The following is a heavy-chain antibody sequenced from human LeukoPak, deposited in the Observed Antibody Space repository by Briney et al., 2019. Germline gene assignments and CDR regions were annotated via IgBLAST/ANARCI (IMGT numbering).Heavy chain of an antibody. CDR2: IRYDGSNK. V-gene: IGHV3-30*02. CDR3: ARDWIYYDSSGYYQSGYFDL. J-gene: IGHJ2*01. CDR1: AFTFSSYG. D-gene: IGHD3-22*01. Sequence: GGSLRLSCSASAFTFSSYGMHWVRQAPGEGLEWVAFIRYDGSNKYYADSVKGRFTISRDNAKNSLYLQMNSLRAEDTAVYYCARDWIYYDSSGYYQSGYFDLWGRGTLVTVSS.